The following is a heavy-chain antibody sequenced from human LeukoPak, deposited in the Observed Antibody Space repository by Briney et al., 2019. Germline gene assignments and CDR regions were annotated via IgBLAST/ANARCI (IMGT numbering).Heavy chain of an antibody. Sequence: ASVKVSRKASGYTFTSYCISWVRQAPGQGLEWVGWISAYNGNTNYAQKLQGRVTMTTDTSTSTAYMELRSLRSDDTAVYYCARDLFNPSSTGFDYWGQGTLVTVSS. CDR3: ARDLFNPSSTGFDY. D-gene: IGHD3-10*01. CDR2: ISAYNGNT. J-gene: IGHJ4*02. V-gene: IGHV1-18*01. CDR1: GYTFTSYC.